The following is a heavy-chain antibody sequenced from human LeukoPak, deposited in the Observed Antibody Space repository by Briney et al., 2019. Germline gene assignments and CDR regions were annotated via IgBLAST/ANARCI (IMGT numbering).Heavy chain of an antibody. Sequence: ASVKVSCKASGYTFTSYAMNWVRQAPGQGLEWMGWISAYNGNTNYAQKLQGRVTMTTDTSTSTAYMELRSLRSDDTAVYYCARGIAAAGDFDYWGQGTLVTVSS. CDR1: GYTFTSYA. CDR2: ISAYNGNT. J-gene: IGHJ4*02. V-gene: IGHV1-18*01. CDR3: ARGIAAAGDFDY. D-gene: IGHD6-13*01.